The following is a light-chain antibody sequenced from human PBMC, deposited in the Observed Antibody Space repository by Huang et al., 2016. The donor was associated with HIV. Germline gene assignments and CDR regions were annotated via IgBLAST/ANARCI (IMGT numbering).Light chain of an antibody. V-gene: IGKV3-15*01. CDR2: AAS. Sequence: ILLTQFPATLSVSPGQRVTLSCRASQGVGGKLAWYQQIPGQAPRLLIYAASTRVPTIPDRFSGSGSGTEFTLTISSLQSEDFAVYYCQQYDTWPPLTFGGGTKV. CDR3: QQYDTWPPLT. J-gene: IGKJ4*01. CDR1: QGVGGK.